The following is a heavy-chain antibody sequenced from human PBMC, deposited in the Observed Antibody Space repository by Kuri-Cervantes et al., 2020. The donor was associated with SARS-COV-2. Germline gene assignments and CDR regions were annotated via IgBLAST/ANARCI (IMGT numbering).Heavy chain of an antibody. CDR1: GYSISSGYY. J-gene: IGHJ2*01. V-gene: IGHV4-38-2*01. Sequence: SETLSLTCAVSGYSISSGYYWGWIRQPPGKGLEWIGSIYHSGSTYYNPSLKSRVTISVDTSKNQFSLKLSSVTAADTAVYYCAGHVAWHGSSDWYFDLWGRGTLVTVSS. D-gene: IGHD6-13*01. CDR3: AGHVAWHGSSDWYFDL. CDR2: IYHSGST.